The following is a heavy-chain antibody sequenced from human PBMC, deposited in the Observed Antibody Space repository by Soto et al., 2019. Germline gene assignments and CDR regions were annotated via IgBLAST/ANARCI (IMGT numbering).Heavy chain of an antibody. J-gene: IGHJ5*02. V-gene: IGHV3-11*01. CDR1: GFTFSDSY. CDR3: ARGQQIAKKWFAP. D-gene: IGHD5-18*01. Sequence: GGSLRLSCVASGFTFSDSYISWIRQAPWKGLEEIANIGSSGIPLYYADSVKGRFTISRDNAKNLLYLQMNDLRVEDSAVYYCARGQQIAKKWFAPSGGGILVTLCS. CDR2: IGSSGIPL.